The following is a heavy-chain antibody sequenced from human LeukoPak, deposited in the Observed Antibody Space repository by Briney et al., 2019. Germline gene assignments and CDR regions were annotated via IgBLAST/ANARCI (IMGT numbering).Heavy chain of an antibody. CDR3: AAYYDSSGYPPYYYYGMDV. CDR2: ISSSSSTI. J-gene: IGHJ6*02. V-gene: IGHV3-48*04. CDR1: GFTFSSYS. Sequence: QSGGSLRLSCAASGFTFSSYSMNWVRQAPGKGLEWVSYISSSSSTIYYADSVKGRFTISRDNAKNSLYLQMNSLRAEDTAVYYCAAYYDSSGYPPYYYYGMDVWGQGTTVTVSS. D-gene: IGHD3-22*01.